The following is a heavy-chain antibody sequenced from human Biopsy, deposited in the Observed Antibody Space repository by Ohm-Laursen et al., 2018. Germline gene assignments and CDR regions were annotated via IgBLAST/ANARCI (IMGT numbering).Heavy chain of an antibody. Sequence: SLRLSCTASGFTFNRYWMNWVRQAPGKGLEWVSSVTTTSSYIYYADPVKGRFTISRDNAKNSLYLQMNSLTVEDTAVYYCARDGAGSYHDYWGQGTLVTVSP. CDR1: GFTFNRYW. J-gene: IGHJ4*02. CDR2: VTTTSSYI. V-gene: IGHV3-21*04. D-gene: IGHD3-10*01. CDR3: ARDGAGSYHDY.